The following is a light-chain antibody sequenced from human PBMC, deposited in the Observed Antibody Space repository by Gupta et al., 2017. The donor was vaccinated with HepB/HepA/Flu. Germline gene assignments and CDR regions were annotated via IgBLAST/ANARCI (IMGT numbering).Light chain of an antibody. V-gene: IGLV3-1*01. Sequence: SFALTQPPSVSVSPGQTASITCSGDKLGDNYVCWYQQKQGQSPVLVIYQDNKRPTGIHERHSGSNSGNTATLTHSGTQAMEEADYYCQGWERSTAFGGGTKVTVL. J-gene: IGLJ2*01. CDR2: QDN. CDR1: KLGDNY. CDR3: QGWERSTA.